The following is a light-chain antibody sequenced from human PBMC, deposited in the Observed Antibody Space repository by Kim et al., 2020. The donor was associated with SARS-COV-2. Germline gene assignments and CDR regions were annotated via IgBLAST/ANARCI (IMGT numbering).Light chain of an antibody. J-gene: IGKJ1*01. CDR1: QSVSSSY. Sequence: EIVLTQSPGTLSLSPGERATLSCRASQSVSSSYLAWYQQKPGQAPRLLIYGASSRATGIPDRFSGSGSGTDFTLTISRLEPEDFAVYYCQQYMTFGQGTEVDIK. V-gene: IGKV3-20*01. CDR3: QQYMT. CDR2: GAS.